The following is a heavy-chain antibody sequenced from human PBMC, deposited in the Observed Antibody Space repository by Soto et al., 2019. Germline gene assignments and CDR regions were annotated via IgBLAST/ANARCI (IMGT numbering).Heavy chain of an antibody. J-gene: IGHJ6*02. CDR2: IMPIFRTA. D-gene: IGHD3-3*02. Sequence: QVQVVQSGAEMKKPGSSVKVSCKTSGGTFSTAAISWVRQAPGQGLEWMGGIMPIFRTADYAQKFQGRVTITADESATTAYLELSSLRSEATAVYYCPTDKDLAQLGGNYYYIMDVWGQGTTVTVTS. V-gene: IGHV1-69*12. CDR3: PTDKDLAQLGGNYYYIMDV. CDR1: GGTFSTAA.